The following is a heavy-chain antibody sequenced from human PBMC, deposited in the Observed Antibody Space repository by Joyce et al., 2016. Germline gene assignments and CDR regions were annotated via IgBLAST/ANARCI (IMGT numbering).Heavy chain of an antibody. Sequence: QVQLVQSGAEVKKPGASVKVSCRAFGYTFRRYSISWVRQAPGQGLEWMGWSSGYNGNENYGEKGQGRFTMTTDTATNTAYMELRSLRSDDTAVYYCARDGGGSAVSAGIHDYWGQGTLVTVSS. CDR1: GYTFRRYS. CDR2: SSGYNGNE. J-gene: IGHJ4*02. CDR3: ARDGGGSAVSAGIHDY. D-gene: IGHD6-13*01. V-gene: IGHV1-18*01.